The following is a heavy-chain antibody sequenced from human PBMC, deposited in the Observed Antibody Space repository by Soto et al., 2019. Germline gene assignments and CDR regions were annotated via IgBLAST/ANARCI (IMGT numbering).Heavy chain of an antibody. V-gene: IGHV1-18*01. Sequence: GASVKVSCKASGYTFTSYGISWVRQAPGQGLEWMGWISAHNGNTKYAQKLQGRVTMTTDTSTSTAYMELRSLRSDDTAVYYCARDLSYGLCDYWAQGTLVPVSS. D-gene: IGHD5-18*01. CDR3: ARDLSYGLCDY. CDR2: ISAHNGNT. CDR1: GYTFTSYG. J-gene: IGHJ4*02.